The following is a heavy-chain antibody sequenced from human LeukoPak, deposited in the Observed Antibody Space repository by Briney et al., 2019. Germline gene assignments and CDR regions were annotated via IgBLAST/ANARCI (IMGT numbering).Heavy chain of an antibody. CDR1: GFTFSSYA. D-gene: IGHD3-9*01. J-gene: IGHJ4*02. V-gene: IGHV3-23*01. Sequence: PGGSLRLSCAASGFTFSSYAMSWVRQAPGKGLEWVSAISGSGGSTYYADSVKGRFTISRDNSKNTLYLQMNSLRAEDTAVYYCAKGDYDILTGYPDYWGQGTLVTVSS. CDR2: ISGSGGST. CDR3: AKGDYDILTGYPDY.